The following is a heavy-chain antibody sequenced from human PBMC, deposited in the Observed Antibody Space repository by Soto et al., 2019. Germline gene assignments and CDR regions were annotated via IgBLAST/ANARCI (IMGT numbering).Heavy chain of an antibody. V-gene: IGHV1-69*01. CDR1: GGTFSSYA. CDR2: IIPIFGTA. CDR3: ARRYCSGGSCTYYFDY. J-gene: IGHJ4*02. D-gene: IGHD2-15*01. Sequence: QVQLVQSGAEVKKPGSSVKVSCKASGGTFSSYAISWVRQAPGQGLEWMGGIIPIFGTANYAQKFQGRVTITADESTSTAYMELSCLRSEDTAVYYCARRYCSGGSCTYYFDYWGQGTLVTVSS.